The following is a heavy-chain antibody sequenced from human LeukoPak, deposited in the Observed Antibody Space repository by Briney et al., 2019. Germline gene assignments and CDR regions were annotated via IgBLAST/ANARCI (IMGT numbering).Heavy chain of an antibody. Sequence: SETLSLTCTVSGGSISSRSYYWGWIRQPPGKGLEWIGSIYYSGSTYYNPSLKSRVTISVDTSKNQFSLKLSSVTAADTAVYYCAPGYSGYFDYWGQGTLVTVSS. V-gene: IGHV4-39*01. CDR3: APGYSGYFDY. J-gene: IGHJ4*02. D-gene: IGHD5-12*01. CDR1: GGSISSRSYY. CDR2: IYYSGST.